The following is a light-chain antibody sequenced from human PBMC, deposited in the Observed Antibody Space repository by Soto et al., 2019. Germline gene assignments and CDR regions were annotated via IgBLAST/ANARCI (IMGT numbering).Light chain of an antibody. J-gene: IGKJ3*01. Sequence: DIQMTQSPASLSASVGDRVTITCRASQTISSYLNWYQKKPGKAPTLLIYAASTLQSGVPSRFSGSRSGTDFTLTISSLQPEDFASYYCQQSYSTPIFTFGPGTKVDIK. CDR3: QQSYSTPIFT. V-gene: IGKV1-39*01. CDR2: AAS. CDR1: QTISSY.